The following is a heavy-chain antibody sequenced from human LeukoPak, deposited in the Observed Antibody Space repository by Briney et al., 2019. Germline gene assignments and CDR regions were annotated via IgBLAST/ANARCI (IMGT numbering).Heavy chain of an antibody. CDR2: IYYSGST. CDR1: GGSISSYY. V-gene: IGHV4-59*05. J-gene: IGHJ4*02. D-gene: IGHD6-13*01. Sequence: PSETLSLTCTVSGGSISSYYWSWIRQPPGKGLEWVGSIYYSGSTYYNPSLKSRVTISVDTSKKQFSLKLNSVTAADTAVYYCAREVAASSWSYWGQGTLVTVSS. CDR3: AREVAASSWSY.